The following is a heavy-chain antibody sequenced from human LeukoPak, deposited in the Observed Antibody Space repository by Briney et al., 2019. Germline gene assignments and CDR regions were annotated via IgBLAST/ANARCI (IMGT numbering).Heavy chain of an antibody. V-gene: IGHV5-51*01. D-gene: IGHD1-1*01. Sequence: GESLKISCKGSGYSFTNYWIGWVRQMPGKGLEWMGIIYPGDSDIRYSPSFQGQVTISADKSISTAYLQWSSLKASDTGMYYCAGRGTGTTLAFDYWGQGTLVTVSS. CDR3: AGRGTGTTLAFDY. J-gene: IGHJ4*02. CDR1: GYSFTNYW. CDR2: IYPGDSDI.